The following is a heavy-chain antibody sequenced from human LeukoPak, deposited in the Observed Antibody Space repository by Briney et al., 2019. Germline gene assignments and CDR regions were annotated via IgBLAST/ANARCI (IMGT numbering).Heavy chain of an antibody. Sequence: GGSLRLSCAASGFTFSSYSMNWVRQAPGKGLEWVSSISSSSSYIYYADSVKGRFTISRDNAKNSLYLQMNSLRAEDTTVYYCARGAVVPYCSSTSCRAYYFDYWGQGTLVTVSS. V-gene: IGHV3-21*01. D-gene: IGHD2-2*01. CDR1: GFTFSSYS. CDR3: ARGAVVPYCSSTSCRAYYFDY. J-gene: IGHJ4*02. CDR2: ISSSSSYI.